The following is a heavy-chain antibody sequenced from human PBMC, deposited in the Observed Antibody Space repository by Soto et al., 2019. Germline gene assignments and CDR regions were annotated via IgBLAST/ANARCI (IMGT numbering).Heavy chain of an antibody. Sequence: HLVQSGPEVKRPGASITVSCKTSGDTFANFGLSWVRQAPGQGLEWMGWIATYNNNNNYAPTFQGRLTLTTDTSTSTAYMELASLGYDDTAVYYCARVVRGVVNWFDPWGQGTLVTVSS. V-gene: IGHV1-18*01. CDR1: GDTFANFG. J-gene: IGHJ5*02. CDR3: ARVVRGVVNWFDP. D-gene: IGHD3-10*01. CDR2: IATYNNNN.